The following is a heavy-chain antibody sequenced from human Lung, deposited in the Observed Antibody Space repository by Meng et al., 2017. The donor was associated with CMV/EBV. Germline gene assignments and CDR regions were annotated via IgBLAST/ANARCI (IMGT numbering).Heavy chain of an antibody. V-gene: IGHV4-39*07. D-gene: IGHD3-3*01. CDR1: GGYTRSSDYY. J-gene: IGHJ4*02. CDR3: TRSHFGVVIGIIYFDH. CDR2: MYYRGDT. Sequence: SQTLALTCNGPGGYTRSSDYYLGWFRQHPGKGLEWIGSMYYRGDTYYNPSLKSRVIIAVDTYKNQFSLKLNSVTCADTAVYYCTRSHFGVVIGIIYFDHWGPGAXVTVSS.